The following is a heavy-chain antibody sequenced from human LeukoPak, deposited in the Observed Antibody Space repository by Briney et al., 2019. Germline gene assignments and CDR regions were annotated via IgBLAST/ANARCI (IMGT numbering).Heavy chain of an antibody. CDR1: GFTFSSYS. D-gene: IGHD6-6*01. V-gene: IGHV3-48*02. CDR2: ISSSSTI. Sequence: GGSLRLSCAASGFTFSSYSMNWVRQAPGKGLEWVSYISSSSTIYYADSVKGRFTISRDNAKNSLYLQMNSLRDEDTAVYYCARDMYSSSPPNDYWGQGTLVTVSS. CDR3: ARDMYSSSPPNDY. J-gene: IGHJ4*02.